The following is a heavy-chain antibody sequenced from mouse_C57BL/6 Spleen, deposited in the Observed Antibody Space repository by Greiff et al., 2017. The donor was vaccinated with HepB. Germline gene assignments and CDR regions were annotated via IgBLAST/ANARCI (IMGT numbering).Heavy chain of an antibody. CDR1: GYTFTSYW. CDR2: IDPSDSYT. V-gene: IGHV1-69*01. D-gene: IGHD2-4*01. Sequence: QVQLQQPGAELVMPGASVKLSCKASGYTFTSYWMHWVKQRPGQGLEWIGEIDPSDSYTNYNQKFKGKSTLTGDKSSSTAYMQLSSLTSEDSAVYYCARGGDYDYSFDYWGQGTTLPVSS. CDR3: ARGGDYDYSFDY. J-gene: IGHJ2*01.